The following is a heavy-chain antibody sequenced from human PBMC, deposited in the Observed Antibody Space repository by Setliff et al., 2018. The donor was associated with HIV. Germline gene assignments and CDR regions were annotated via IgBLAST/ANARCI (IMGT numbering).Heavy chain of an antibody. CDR1: GGSMNNYF. Sequence: SETLSLTCTVSGGSMNNYFWSWIRQPPGKGLQWMGYIYHTGTTNYNRSLVSRLTMSVDTSKNQFSLKLTSMTAADTAVYYCVRQGWDQGRVSSYYFDYWGQGTLVTVSS. J-gene: IGHJ4*02. D-gene: IGHD1-26*01. V-gene: IGHV4-59*08. CDR3: VRQGWDQGRVSSYYFDY. CDR2: IYHTGTT.